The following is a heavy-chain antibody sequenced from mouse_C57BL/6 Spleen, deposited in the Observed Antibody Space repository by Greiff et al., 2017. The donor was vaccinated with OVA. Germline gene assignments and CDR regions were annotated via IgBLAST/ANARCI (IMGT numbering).Heavy chain of an antibody. CDR2: ISSGSSTI. D-gene: IGHD4-1*01. CDR1: GFTFSDYG. Sequence: EVQVVESGGGLLHTVAPLKLSCAASGFTFSDYGMHWVRQAPEKGLEWVAYISSGSSTIYYADTVKGRFTISRDNAKNTLFLQMTSLRSEDAAMYYCARANWDWYFDVWGTGTTVTVSS. V-gene: IGHV5-17*01. J-gene: IGHJ1*03. CDR3: ARANWDWYFDV.